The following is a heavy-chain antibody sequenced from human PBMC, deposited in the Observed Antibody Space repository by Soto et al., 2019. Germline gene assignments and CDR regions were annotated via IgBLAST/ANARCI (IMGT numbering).Heavy chain of an antibody. D-gene: IGHD6-6*01. CDR3: ARRGSSKDAFDI. Sequence: TLSLTCTVSGGSISSYYWSWIRQPPGKALEWLARIDWDDDKYYSTSLKTRLTISKDTSKNQVVFTMTNMDPVDTATYYCARRGSSKDAFDIWGQGTMVTVSS. J-gene: IGHJ3*02. CDR2: IDWDDDK. CDR1: GGSISSYY. V-gene: IGHV2-70*11.